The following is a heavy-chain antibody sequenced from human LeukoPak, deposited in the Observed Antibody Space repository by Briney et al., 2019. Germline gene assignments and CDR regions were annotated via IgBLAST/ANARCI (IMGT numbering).Heavy chain of an antibody. CDR3: ANSPMILDGHY. J-gene: IGHJ4*01. Sequence: GGSLRLSCAASGFAFSFYWMTWVRQAPGKGLEWVANINPDGTKTSYADFVEGRFSISRDNAKNLLYLQMRSLRAGDTAVYYCANSPMILDGHYWGHGTLVTVSS. CDR2: INPDGTKT. CDR1: GFAFSFYW. D-gene: IGHD3-22*01. V-gene: IGHV3-7*01.